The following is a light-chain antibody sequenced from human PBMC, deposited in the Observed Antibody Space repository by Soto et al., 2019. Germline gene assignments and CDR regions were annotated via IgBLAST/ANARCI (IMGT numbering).Light chain of an antibody. CDR2: EVS. J-gene: IGLJ2*01. V-gene: IGLV2-14*01. CDR3: SSYKSSSPLVV. Sequence: QSALTQPASVSGSPGQSITISCTGTGSDVGGYNYVSWYQQHPGKAPKLMIYEVSNRPSGVSNRFSGSKSGNTASLTSSGLQAEYEADYYCSSYKSSSPLVVFGGWTMRTV. CDR1: GSDVGGYNY.